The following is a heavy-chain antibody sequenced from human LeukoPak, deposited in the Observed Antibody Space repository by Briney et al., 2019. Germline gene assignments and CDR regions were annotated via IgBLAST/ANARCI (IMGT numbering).Heavy chain of an antibody. CDR2: IIPIFGTA. J-gene: IGHJ6*04. CDR3: ARDPMACSSTSCWGHYYYYGMDV. V-gene: IGHV1-69*13. Sequence: SVKVSCKASGYTFTSYDINWVRQAPGQGLEWMGGIIPIFGTANYAQKFQGRVTITADESTSTAYMELSSLRSEDTAVYYCARDPMACSSTSCWGHYYYYGMDVWGKGTTVTVSS. CDR1: GYTFTSYD. D-gene: IGHD2-2*01.